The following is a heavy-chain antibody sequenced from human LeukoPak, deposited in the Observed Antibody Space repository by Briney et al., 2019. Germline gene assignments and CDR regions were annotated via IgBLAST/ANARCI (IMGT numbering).Heavy chain of an antibody. V-gene: IGHV3-48*03. Sequence: GGSLRLSCAASGFTFSSYEMHWVRQAPGKGLEWVSYISSGGSAIYYADSVKGRFTISRDNAKNSLYLQMNSLRAEDTAVYYCACERVSHPQGFDYWGQGTLVTVSS. CDR3: ACERVSHPQGFDY. J-gene: IGHJ4*02. D-gene: IGHD5/OR15-5a*01. CDR2: ISSGGSAI. CDR1: GFTFSSYE.